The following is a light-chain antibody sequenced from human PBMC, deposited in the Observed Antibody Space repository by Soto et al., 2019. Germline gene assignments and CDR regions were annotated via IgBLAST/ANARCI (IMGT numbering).Light chain of an antibody. CDR2: WAS. J-gene: IGKJ2*01. Sequence: DIVMTQSPDSLAVSLGERATINCKSSQSVLYSSNNKNYLAWYQQKPGQPPKLLIYWASTRESGVPDRFSGSGSGTDFTLTISILQAEDVALYYCQQYYSTPRTFGQGTKLEIK. V-gene: IGKV4-1*01. CDR1: QSVLYSSNNKNY. CDR3: QQYYSTPRT.